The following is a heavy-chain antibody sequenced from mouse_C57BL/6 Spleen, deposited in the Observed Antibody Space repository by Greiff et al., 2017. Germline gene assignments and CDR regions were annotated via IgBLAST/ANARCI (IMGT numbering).Heavy chain of an antibody. V-gene: IGHV1-82*01. J-gene: IGHJ4*01. CDR2: IYPGDGDT. CDR3: ERDDYPYAIDY. CDR1: GYAFSSSW. D-gene: IGHD2-4*01. Sequence: QVQLKQSGPELVKPGASVKISCKASGYAFSSSWMNWVKQRPGKGLEWLGRIYPGDGDTNYNGKFKGKATLTQDKSSSTAYMQHSRLTSEDSAVYVCERDDYPYAIDYWGQGTSVTVSS.